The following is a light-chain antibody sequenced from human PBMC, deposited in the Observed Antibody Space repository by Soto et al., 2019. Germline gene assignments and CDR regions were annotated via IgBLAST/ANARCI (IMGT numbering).Light chain of an antibody. CDR2: GAS. Sequence: IVLTQSPGTLSLTPGERATLSCRASQSDSSSYLAWYQQKPGQAPRLLIYGASSRATGIPDRFSGSGSGTDFTLTISRLEPADSAVYYCQLYGSSPPFTFGPGTRVDIK. CDR1: QSDSSSY. J-gene: IGKJ3*01. CDR3: QLYGSSPPFT. V-gene: IGKV3-20*01.